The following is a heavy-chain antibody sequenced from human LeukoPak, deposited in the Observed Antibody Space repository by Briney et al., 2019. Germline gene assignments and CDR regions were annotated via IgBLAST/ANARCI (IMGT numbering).Heavy chain of an antibody. CDR2: SADKANSYTT. CDR1: GFTFSDHY. V-gene: IGHV3-72*01. CDR3: VRGFNSFDM. J-gene: IGHJ3*02. Sequence: GGSLRLSCAASGFTFSDHYMDWVRQAPGKGPEWVARSADKANSYTTLYAASVKGRFTISRDHSKDPLYLQMNSLKSEDMAVYYCVRGFNSFDMWGQGTMVTVSS.